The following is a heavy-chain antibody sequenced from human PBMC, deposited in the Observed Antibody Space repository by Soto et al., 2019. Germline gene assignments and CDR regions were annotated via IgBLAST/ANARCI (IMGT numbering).Heavy chain of an antibody. CDR1: GFTLSSYT. V-gene: IGHV1-3*01. CDR3: ARPRQVSVVWAQSLLH. CDR2: INAGDGDT. D-gene: IGHD3-16*01. Sequence: QVHLVQPGTEVKKPGASVTLSCRASGFTLSSYTVHWVRQAPGQRLEWMGWINAGDGDTRYSDKFRGRVTLTTDIYASTSYLEVSNLTSADTAVYFCARPRQVSVVWAQSLLHWGQGSLLIVSS. J-gene: IGHJ1*01.